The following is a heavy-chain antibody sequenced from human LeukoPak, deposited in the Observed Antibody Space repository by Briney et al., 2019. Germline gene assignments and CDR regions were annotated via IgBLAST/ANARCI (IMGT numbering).Heavy chain of an antibody. J-gene: IGHJ4*02. CDR3: ARAKGNYYGSGSYFNY. V-gene: IGHV3-64*01. CDR2: ISSNGGST. CDR1: GFTFSSYA. D-gene: IGHD3-10*01. Sequence: GGSLRLSCAASGFTFSSYAMHWVRQAQGKGLEYVSAISSNGGSTYYANSVKGRFTISRDNSKNTLYLQMGSLRAEDMAVYYCARAKGNYYGSGSYFNYWGQGTLVTVSS.